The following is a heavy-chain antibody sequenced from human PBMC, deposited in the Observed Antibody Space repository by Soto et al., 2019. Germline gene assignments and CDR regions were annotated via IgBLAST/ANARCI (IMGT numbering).Heavy chain of an antibody. V-gene: IGHV3-33*01. J-gene: IGHJ4*02. CDR1: GFTFSSYG. CDR2: IWYDGSNK. D-gene: IGHD1-26*01. Sequence: QVQLVESGGGVVQPGRSLRLSCAASGFTFSSYGMHWVRQAPGKGLGWVAVIWYDGSNKYYADSVKGRFTISRDNSKNTLYLQMNSLRAEDTDVYYCASDQSGSYFPDYWGQGTLVTVSS. CDR3: ASDQSGSYFPDY.